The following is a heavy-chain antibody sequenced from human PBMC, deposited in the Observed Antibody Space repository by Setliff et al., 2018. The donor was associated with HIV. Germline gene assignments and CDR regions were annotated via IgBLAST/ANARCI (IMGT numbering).Heavy chain of an antibody. D-gene: IGHD5-12*01. CDR1: GYNFTSHD. CDR3: ARDDRAVATIL. J-gene: IGHJ4*02. Sequence: ASVKVSCKASGYNFTSHDINWVRQAPGQGLEWMGWMNPKSGNTGYARKFQGRVTMTRDTSISTAYMELSSLRSDDTAVYYCARDDRAVATILWGQGTLVTVSS. CDR2: MNPKSGNT. V-gene: IGHV1-8*01.